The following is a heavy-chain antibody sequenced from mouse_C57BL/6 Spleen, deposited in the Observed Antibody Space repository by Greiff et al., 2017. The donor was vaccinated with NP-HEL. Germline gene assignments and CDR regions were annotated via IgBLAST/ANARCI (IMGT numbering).Heavy chain of an antibody. CDR1: GYTFTSYW. CDR3: ARGRLLRSYWYFDV. CDR2: IDPSDSYT. D-gene: IGHD1-1*01. Sequence: QVQLQQPGAELVRPGTSVKLSCKASGYTFTSYWMHWVKQRPGQGLEWIGVIDPSDSYTNYNQKFKGKATLTVDTSSSTAYMQLSSLTSEDSAVYYCARGRLLRSYWYFDVWGTGTTVTVSS. V-gene: IGHV1-59*01. J-gene: IGHJ1*03.